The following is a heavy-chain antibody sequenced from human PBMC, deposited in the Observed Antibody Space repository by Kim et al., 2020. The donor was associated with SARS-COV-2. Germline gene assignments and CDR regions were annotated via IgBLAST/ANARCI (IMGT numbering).Heavy chain of an antibody. CDR3: ARDEDAQRYYYRMDV. J-gene: IGHJ6*02. CDR1: GGSISSGGYY. V-gene: IGHV4-31*03. Sequence: SETLSLTCTVSGGSISSGGYYWSWIRQHPGKGLEWIGYIYYSGSTYYNPSLKSRVTISVDTSKNQFSLKLSSVTAADTAVYYCARDEDAQRYYYRMDVWGQGTPVTVSS. CDR2: IYYSGST. D-gene: IGHD2-2*01.